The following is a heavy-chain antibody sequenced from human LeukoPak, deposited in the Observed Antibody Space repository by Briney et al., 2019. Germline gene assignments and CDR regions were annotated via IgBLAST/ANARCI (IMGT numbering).Heavy chain of an antibody. D-gene: IGHD3-3*01. CDR2: ISAYNGNT. Sequence: ASVKVSCKASGYTFTSYGISWVRQAPGQGLEWVGWISAYNGNTNYAQKLQGRVTMTTDTSTSTAYMELRSLRSDDTAVYYCARDPTVPYYDFWSGYYNNWFDPWGQGTLVTVSS. CDR1: GYTFTSYG. CDR3: ARDPTVPYYDFWSGYYNNWFDP. J-gene: IGHJ5*02. V-gene: IGHV1-18*01.